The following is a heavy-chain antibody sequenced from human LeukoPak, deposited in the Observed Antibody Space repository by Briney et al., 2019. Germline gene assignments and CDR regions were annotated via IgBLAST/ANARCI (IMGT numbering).Heavy chain of an antibody. J-gene: IGHJ4*02. Sequence: GGSLRLSCAASGFTFSSYAMTWVRQAPGKGLEWVSTILPGGGDAYYADSVKGRFTISRDTSKNTLYLQTSTLRVEDTAVYYCASSVYGGNNGYWGQGALATASS. CDR3: ASSVYGGNNGY. V-gene: IGHV3-23*01. CDR1: GFTFSSYA. CDR2: ILPGGGDA. D-gene: IGHD4/OR15-4a*01.